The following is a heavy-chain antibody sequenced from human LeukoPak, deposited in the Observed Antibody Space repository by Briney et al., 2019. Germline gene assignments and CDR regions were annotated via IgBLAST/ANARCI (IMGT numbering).Heavy chain of an antibody. CDR2: MNPNSGNT. CDR3: ARDYYGSKSSSFDP. J-gene: IGHJ5*02. V-gene: IGHV1-8*01. Sequence: ASVKVSCKASGYTFTSYDINWVRQATGQGLECLGWMNPNSGNTGYAQNFQGRVTMTRDTSIDTAYMELTSLRYEDTAVYYCARDYYGSKSSSFDPWGQGTLVTVSS. D-gene: IGHD3-10*01. CDR1: GYTFTSYD.